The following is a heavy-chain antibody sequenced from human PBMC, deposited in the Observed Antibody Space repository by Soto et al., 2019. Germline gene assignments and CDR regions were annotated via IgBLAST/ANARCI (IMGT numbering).Heavy chain of an antibody. D-gene: IGHD2-2*01. CDR1: GFTFSSYS. V-gene: IGHV3-48*01. CDR3: ARNRWSSTSCYPPGPLAI. CDR2: ISSSSNTI. J-gene: IGHJ3*02. Sequence: PGGSLRLSCAASGFTFSSYSMNWVRQAPGKGLEWVSYISSSSNTIYYADSVKGRFTISRDNAKNSLYLQMNSLKTEDTAVYYCARNRWSSTSCYPPGPLAIWGKGTMVTVSS.